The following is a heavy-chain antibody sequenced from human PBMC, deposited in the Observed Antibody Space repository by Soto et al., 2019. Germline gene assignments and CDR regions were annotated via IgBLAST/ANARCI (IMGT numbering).Heavy chain of an antibody. V-gene: IGHV4-59*01. Sequence: SETLSLTCTVSGGSISSYYWSWIRQPPGKGLEWIGYIYYSGSTNYNPSLKSRVTISVDTSKNQFSLKLSSVTAADTAVYYCARDGGSGWSSVDYWGQGTLVTVSS. CDR2: IYYSGST. CDR3: ARDGGSGWSSVDY. J-gene: IGHJ4*02. D-gene: IGHD6-19*01. CDR1: GGSISSYY.